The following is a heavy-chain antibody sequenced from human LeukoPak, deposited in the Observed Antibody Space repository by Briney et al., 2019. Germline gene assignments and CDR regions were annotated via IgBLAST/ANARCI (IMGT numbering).Heavy chain of an antibody. Sequence: GGSLRLSCAASGFTFSSYSMNWVRQAPGKGLEWVSYISSSGSTIYYADSVKGRFTISRDNAKNSLYLQMNSLRAEDTAVYYCARVHLVNWFDPWGQGTLVTVSS. CDR3: ARVHLVNWFDP. CDR2: ISSSGSTI. CDR1: GFTFSSYS. J-gene: IGHJ5*02. V-gene: IGHV3-48*04. D-gene: IGHD1-26*01.